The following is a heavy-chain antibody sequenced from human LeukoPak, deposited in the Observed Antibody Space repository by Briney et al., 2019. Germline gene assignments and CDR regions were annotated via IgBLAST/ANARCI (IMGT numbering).Heavy chain of an antibody. CDR2: IYPGDSDT. CDR3: ARGNWNSRGVYYGMDV. CDR1: GYSFTSYW. V-gene: IGHV5-51*01. Sequence: GESLKISCKGSGYSFTSYWIGWVRQMPGKGLEWMGIIYPGDSDTRYSPSFQGQVTISADKSISTAYLQWSSLKASDTAMYYCARGNWNSRGVYYGMDVWGQGTTVTASS. J-gene: IGHJ6*02. D-gene: IGHD1-7*01.